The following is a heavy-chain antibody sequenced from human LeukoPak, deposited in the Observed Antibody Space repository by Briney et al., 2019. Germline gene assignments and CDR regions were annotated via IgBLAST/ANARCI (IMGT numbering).Heavy chain of an antibody. CDR3: ARDSGTTGEVKFDP. V-gene: IGHV4-34*01. J-gene: IGHJ5*02. Sequence: SETLSLTCAVYGGSFSGYYWSWIRQPPGKGLQWIGEINHSRSTNYNPSLKSRVTISLDTSKNQFSLKLNSVTAADTAVYYCARDSGTTGEVKFDPWGQGTLVSVSS. D-gene: IGHD3-10*01. CDR2: INHSRST. CDR1: GGSFSGYY.